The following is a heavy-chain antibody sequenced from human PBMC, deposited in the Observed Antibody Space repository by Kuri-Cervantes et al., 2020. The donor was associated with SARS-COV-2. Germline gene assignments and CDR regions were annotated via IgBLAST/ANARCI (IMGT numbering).Heavy chain of an antibody. Sequence: SGPTLVKPTQTLTLTCSFSGFLLSTSGVGVGWIRQPPGKALEWLALIYWNDDERYSPSLKSRLTITKDTSKNQVVLTMTRMDPVDTATYYCAHRSGDSGGYYHNYFDYWGQGTRVTVSS. CDR2: IYWNDDE. J-gene: IGHJ4*02. V-gene: IGHV2-5*01. CDR3: AHRSGDSGGYYHNYFDY. D-gene: IGHD3-22*01. CDR1: GFLLSTSGVG.